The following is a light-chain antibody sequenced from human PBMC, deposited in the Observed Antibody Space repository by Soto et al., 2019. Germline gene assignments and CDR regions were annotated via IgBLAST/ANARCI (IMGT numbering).Light chain of an antibody. J-gene: IGKJ5*01. CDR2: DAS. V-gene: IGKV3-20*01. CDR1: QPLXSDY. Sequence: IVLTHSPDTLSLSPGEKAILSCRASQPLXSDYVAWYPQQPGQPPRLRXYDASTRATGVPDRLSGSGSGTDFTLTISRLEPEDFAVYYCQQYGSSTVTFGQGTRLEIK. CDR3: QQYGSSTVT.